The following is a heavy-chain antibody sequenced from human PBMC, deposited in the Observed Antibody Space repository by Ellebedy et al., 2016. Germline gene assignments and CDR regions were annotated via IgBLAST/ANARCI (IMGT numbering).Heavy chain of an antibody. Sequence: GGSLRLSXEGSGFTFDDHAMHWVRQAPGKGLEWVSGISWHGQNIGYSNSVKGRFTISRDNTKNALYLQMNSLRVDDTARYYCAKEGSGVTHVDAWGQGTLVTVSS. J-gene: IGHJ5*02. CDR2: ISWHGQNI. CDR3: AKEGSGVTHVDA. CDR1: GFTFDDHA. V-gene: IGHV3-9*01. D-gene: IGHD2-21*02.